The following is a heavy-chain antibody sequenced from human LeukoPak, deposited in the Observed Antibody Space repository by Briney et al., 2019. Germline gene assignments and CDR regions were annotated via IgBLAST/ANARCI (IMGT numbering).Heavy chain of an antibody. CDR3: ASVGYSYGYDY. CDR1: GGSFSGYY. CDR2: INHSGST. J-gene: IGHJ4*02. D-gene: IGHD5-18*01. V-gene: IGHV4-34*01. Sequence: PSETLSLTCAVYGGSFSGYYWSWIRQPPGKGLEWIGEINHSGSTNYNPSLKSRVTISVDTSKNPFSLKLSSVTAADTAVYYCASVGYSYGYDYWGQGTLVTVSS.